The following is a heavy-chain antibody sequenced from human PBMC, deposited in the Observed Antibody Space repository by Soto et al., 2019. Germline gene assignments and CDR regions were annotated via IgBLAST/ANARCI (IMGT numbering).Heavy chain of an antibody. CDR3: TKDIVVVPAATDYYYYMDV. V-gene: IGHV3-49*03. D-gene: IGHD2-2*01. Sequence: GGSLRLSCTASGFTFGDYAMSWFRQAPGKGLEWVGFIRSKAYGGTTEYAASVKGRFTISRDDSKSIAYLQMNSLKTEDTAVYYCTKDIVVVPAATDYYYYMDVWGKGTTVTVSS. CDR1: GFTFGDYA. CDR2: IRSKAYGGTT. J-gene: IGHJ6*03.